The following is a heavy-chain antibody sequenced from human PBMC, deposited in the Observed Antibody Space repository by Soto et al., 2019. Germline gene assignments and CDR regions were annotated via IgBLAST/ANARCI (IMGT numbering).Heavy chain of an antibody. CDR1: GYTFTSYG. CDR3: ARDVVVVPAENWFDP. D-gene: IGHD2-2*01. V-gene: IGHV1-18*01. J-gene: IGHJ5*02. Sequence: ASVKVSCKASGYTFTSYGISWVRQAPGQGLEWMGWISAYNGNTNYAQKLQGRVTMTTDTSTSTAYMELRSLRSDDTAVYYCARDVVVVPAENWFDPWGQGTLVSVSX. CDR2: ISAYNGNT.